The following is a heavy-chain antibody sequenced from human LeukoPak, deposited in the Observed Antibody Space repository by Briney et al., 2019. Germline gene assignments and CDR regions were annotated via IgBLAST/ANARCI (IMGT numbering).Heavy chain of an antibody. CDR2: IRYDGSNK. V-gene: IGHV3-30*02. CDR1: GFTFSSYG. D-gene: IGHD1-26*01. J-gene: IGHJ1*01. CDR3: AIGGSYRDSVEYFQH. Sequence: PGGSLRLSCAASGFTFSSYGMHWVRQAPGKGLEWVAFIRYDGSNKYYTDSVKGRFTISRDNSKTTLYLQMNSLRAEDTAVYYCAIGGSYRDSVEYFQHWGQGTLVTVSS.